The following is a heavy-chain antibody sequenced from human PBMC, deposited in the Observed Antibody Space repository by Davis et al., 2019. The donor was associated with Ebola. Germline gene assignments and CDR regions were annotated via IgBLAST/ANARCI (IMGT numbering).Heavy chain of an antibody. V-gene: IGHV3-30*18. Sequence: PGGSLRLSCAASGFTFSSYGMHWVRQAPGKGLEWVAVISYDGSNKYYADSVKGRFTISRDNSKNTLYLQMNSLRAEDTAVYYCAKPRYCSSTSCYGYFQHWGQGTLVTVSS. D-gene: IGHD2-2*01. J-gene: IGHJ1*01. CDR2: ISYDGSNK. CDR1: GFTFSSYG. CDR3: AKPRYCSSTSCYGYFQH.